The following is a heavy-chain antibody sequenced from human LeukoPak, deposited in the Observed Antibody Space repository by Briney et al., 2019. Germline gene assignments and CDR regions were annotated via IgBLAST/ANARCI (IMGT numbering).Heavy chain of an antibody. CDR2: TSSSDAGT. V-gene: IGHV3-23*01. Sequence: GGSLRLSCAASGFTLSSYAMSWVRQAPGKGLEWVSATSSSDAGTYHADSVRGRFTISRDNSKNTLYLQMNSLRAEDTAVYYCAKEPGIAVAGTFDYWGQGTLVTVSS. J-gene: IGHJ4*02. CDR3: AKEPGIAVAGTFDY. CDR1: GFTLSSYA. D-gene: IGHD6-19*01.